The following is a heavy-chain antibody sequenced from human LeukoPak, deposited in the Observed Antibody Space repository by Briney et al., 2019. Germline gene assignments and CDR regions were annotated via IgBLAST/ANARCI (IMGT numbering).Heavy chain of an antibody. CDR1: GGTFSSYA. CDR3: ARGKGYCSGGSCPPGNNWFDP. D-gene: IGHD2-15*01. CDR2: IIPIFGTA. V-gene: IGHV1-69*05. Sequence: SVKVSCKASGGTFSSYAISWVRQAPGQGLGWMGGIIPIFGTANYAQKFQGRVTITTDESTSTAYMELSSLRSEDTAVYYCARGKGYCSGGSCPPGNNWFDPWGQGTLVTVSS. J-gene: IGHJ5*02.